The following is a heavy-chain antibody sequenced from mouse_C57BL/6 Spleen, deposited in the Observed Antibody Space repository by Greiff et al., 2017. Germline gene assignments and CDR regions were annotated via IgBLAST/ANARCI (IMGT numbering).Heavy chain of an antibody. V-gene: IGHV5-9*01. CDR2: ISGGGGNT. CDR3: AIHPHYYGSSPYYFDY. Sequence: EVMLVESGGGLVKPGGSLKLSCAASGFTFSSYTMSWVRQTPEKRLEWVATISGGGGNTYYPDSVKGRFTIARDNAKNTLYLQMSSLRSEDTALYYCAIHPHYYGSSPYYFDYWGKGTTLTVAS. D-gene: IGHD1-1*01. CDR1: GFTFSSYT. J-gene: IGHJ2*01.